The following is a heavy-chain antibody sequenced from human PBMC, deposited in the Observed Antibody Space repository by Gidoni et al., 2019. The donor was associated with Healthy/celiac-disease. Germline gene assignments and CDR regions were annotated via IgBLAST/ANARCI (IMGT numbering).Heavy chain of an antibody. CDR1: GGSISSYY. J-gene: IGHJ4*02. D-gene: IGHD3-10*01. CDR2: IYYSGST. CDR3: ARARGGDYFDY. V-gene: IGHV4-59*01. Sequence: QVQLQASGPGLVKPSETLSLTCTVSGGSISSYYWSWIRQPPGKGLEWIGYIYYSGSTNYNPSLKSRVTISVDTSKNQFSLKLSSVTAADTAVYYCARARGGDYFDYWGQGTLVTVSS.